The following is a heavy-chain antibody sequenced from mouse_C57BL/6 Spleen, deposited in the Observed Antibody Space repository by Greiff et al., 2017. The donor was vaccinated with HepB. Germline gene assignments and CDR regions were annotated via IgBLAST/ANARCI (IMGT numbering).Heavy chain of an antibody. CDR3: ARSLVAKDFDV. V-gene: IGHV1-26*01. CDR1: GYTFTDYY. J-gene: IGHJ1*03. Sequence: EVQLQQSGPELVKPGASVKISCKASGYTFTDYYMNWVKQSHGKSLEWIGDINPNNGGTSYNQKFKGKATLTVDKSSSTAYMELRSLTSEDSAVYYCARSLVAKDFDVWGTGTTVTVSS. D-gene: IGHD1-1*01. CDR2: INPNNGGT.